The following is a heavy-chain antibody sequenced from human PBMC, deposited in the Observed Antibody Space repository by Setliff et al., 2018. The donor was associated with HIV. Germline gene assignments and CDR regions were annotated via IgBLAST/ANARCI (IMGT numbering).Heavy chain of an antibody. Sequence: ASVKVSCKASGYTFTGYAMHWVRQAPGQRLEWMGWIHAGNGGTNYAQKFQGRVTMTTDTSTSTAYMELRSLRSDDTAVYYCTRGGYSGAFLDAFDIWGQGTMVTVSS. J-gene: IGHJ3*02. CDR3: TRGGYSGAFLDAFDI. V-gene: IGHV1-3*01. D-gene: IGHD1-26*01. CDR1: GYTFTGYA. CDR2: IHAGNGGT.